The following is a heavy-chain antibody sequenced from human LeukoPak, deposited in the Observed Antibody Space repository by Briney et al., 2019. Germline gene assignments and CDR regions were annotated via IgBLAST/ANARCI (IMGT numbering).Heavy chain of an antibody. Sequence: ASVRVSCKAPGYTFISYDINWVRQTIEQGLWRMGWMNPNSGNKGYAQKFQGRVTMTRNTSISTAYMELSSLRSEDTAVYYCARASSSSPRYWFDPWGQGTLVTVSS. J-gene: IGHJ5*02. V-gene: IGHV1-8*01. CDR3: ARASSSSPRYWFDP. CDR1: GYTFISYD. CDR2: MNPNSGNK. D-gene: IGHD6-6*01.